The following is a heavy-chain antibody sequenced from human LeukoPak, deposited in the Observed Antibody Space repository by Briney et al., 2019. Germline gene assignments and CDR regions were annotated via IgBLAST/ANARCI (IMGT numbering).Heavy chain of an antibody. V-gene: IGHV4-4*07. J-gene: IGHJ4*02. CDR3: ARDSNLEYSSSRGLGR. Sequence: SETLSLTCTVSGGSTSSYYWSWIRQPAGKGLEWIGRIYASGSTYYNPSLKSRVTMSVDTSKNQFSLRLTTVTAADTAVYYCARDSNLEYSSSRGLGRWGQGTLVTVSS. CDR2: IYASGST. D-gene: IGHD6-6*01. CDR1: GGSTSSYY.